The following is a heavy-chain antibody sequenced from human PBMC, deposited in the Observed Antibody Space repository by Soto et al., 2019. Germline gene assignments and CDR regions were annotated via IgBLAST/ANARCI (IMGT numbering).Heavy chain of an antibody. J-gene: IGHJ2*01. V-gene: IGHV1-69*01. CDR2: IIPMFGTA. CDR3: ARTDGYNYGPCWYLDL. D-gene: IGHD5-18*01. Sequence: QVQLVQSGADVKKPGSSVKVSCKASGGTFSSDAISWVRQAPGQGLEWMGGIIPMFGTAHYAQKFQGRVTITADESTSTAYMELSSLRSEDTAVYYCARTDGYNYGPCWYLDLWGRGTLVTVSS. CDR1: GGTFSSDA.